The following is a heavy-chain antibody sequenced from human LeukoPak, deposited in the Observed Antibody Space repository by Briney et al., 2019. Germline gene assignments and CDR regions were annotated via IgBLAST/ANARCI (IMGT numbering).Heavy chain of an antibody. Sequence: PGGSLRLSCAASGFTFSSYEMNWVRQAPGKGLEWVSYISSSGSTIYYADSVKGRFTISRDNAKNSLYLQMNSLRAEDTAVYYCAKIAAAGPTRVFDYWGQGTLVTVSS. CDR1: GFTFSSYE. CDR3: AKIAAAGPTRVFDY. V-gene: IGHV3-48*03. D-gene: IGHD6-13*01. J-gene: IGHJ4*02. CDR2: ISSSGSTI.